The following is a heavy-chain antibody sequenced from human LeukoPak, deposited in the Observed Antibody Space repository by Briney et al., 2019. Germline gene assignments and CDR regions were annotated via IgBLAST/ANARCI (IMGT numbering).Heavy chain of an antibody. J-gene: IGHJ5*02. CDR3: ARSIWFGELLLNWFDP. V-gene: IGHV1-46*01. CDR2: INPSGGST. CDR1: GYTFTGYY. D-gene: IGHD3-10*01. Sequence: ASVKVSCKASGYTFTGYYMHWVRQAPGQGLEWMGIINPSGGSTSYAQKFQGRVTMTRDMSTSTVYMELSSLRSDDTAVYYCARSIWFGELLLNWFDPWGQGTLVTVSS.